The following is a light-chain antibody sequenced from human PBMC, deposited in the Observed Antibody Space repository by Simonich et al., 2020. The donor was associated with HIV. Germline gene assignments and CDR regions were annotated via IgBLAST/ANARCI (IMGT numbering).Light chain of an antibody. CDR3: QQYNNWPPLT. V-gene: IGKV3-15*01. J-gene: IGKJ4*01. Sequence: EIVMTQSPATLSVSPGERATPSCRASQSVSSNLPWYQQKPGQAPRLLIYGASTRATVIPARFSGSWSGTEFTLTISSLQSEDFAVYYCQQYNNWPPLTFGGGTKVEIK. CDR1: QSVSSN. CDR2: GAS.